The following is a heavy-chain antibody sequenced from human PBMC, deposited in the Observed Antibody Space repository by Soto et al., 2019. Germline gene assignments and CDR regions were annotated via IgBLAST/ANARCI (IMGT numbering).Heavy chain of an antibody. J-gene: IGHJ4*02. CDR1: GLTLRSYW. CDR2: IKTDGSIT. D-gene: IGHD1-7*01. CDR3: AKDMNYGPEY. V-gene: IGHV3-74*01. Sequence: PGGSLRLSCAVPGLTLRSYWTSGCRQAPGKGLVWISRIKTDGSITCYAESVNGRLTVYRNNARDMLYLQMNTLSAEEKAVYYCAKDMNYGPEYWGQGTLVTVSS.